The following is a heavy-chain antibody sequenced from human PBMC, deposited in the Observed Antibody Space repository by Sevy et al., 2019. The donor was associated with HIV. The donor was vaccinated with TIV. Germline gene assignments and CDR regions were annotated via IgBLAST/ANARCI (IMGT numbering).Heavy chain of an antibody. J-gene: IGHJ4*02. Sequence: GGSLRLSCKGSGFMYGDYAINWVRQAPGKGLEWLGFIRRNAYGGTTQYAASVKGRFTISRDDSKSIAYLQMNSLKTEDTAVYYCTRGASITILSPWDYRGQGTLVTVSS. CDR3: TRGASITILSPWDY. D-gene: IGHD3-3*01. CDR2: IRRNAYGGTT. V-gene: IGHV3-49*04. CDR1: GFMYGDYA.